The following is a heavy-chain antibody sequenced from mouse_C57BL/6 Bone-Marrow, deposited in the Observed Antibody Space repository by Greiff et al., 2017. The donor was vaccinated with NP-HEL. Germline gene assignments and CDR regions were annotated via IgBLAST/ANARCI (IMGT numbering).Heavy chain of an antibody. V-gene: IGHV7-1*01. CDR1: GFTFSDFY. CDR3: ARDAWFAY. CDR2: SRNKANDYTT. Sequence: EVKLVESGGGWGQSGRSLRLSCATSGFTFSDFYMEWVRQAPGKGLEWIAASRNKANDYTTEYSASVKGRFIVSRDTSQSILYLQMNALRAEDTAIYYCARDAWFAYWGQGTLVTVSA. J-gene: IGHJ3*01.